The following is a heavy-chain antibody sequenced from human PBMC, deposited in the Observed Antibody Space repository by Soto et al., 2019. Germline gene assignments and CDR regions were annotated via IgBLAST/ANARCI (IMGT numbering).Heavy chain of an antibody. CDR2: TRNKGNSYTT. J-gene: IGHJ4*02. Sequence: PGGSLRLSCAASGFTFSDHHMDWVRQAPGKGLEWVGRTRNKGNSYTTEYAASVKGRITISRDESNNSLYLQMNRLKTGDTSVYYGVFVGATRAYWGQGTLVTVSS. CDR3: VFVGATRAY. V-gene: IGHV3-72*01. CDR1: GFTFSDHH. D-gene: IGHD1-26*01.